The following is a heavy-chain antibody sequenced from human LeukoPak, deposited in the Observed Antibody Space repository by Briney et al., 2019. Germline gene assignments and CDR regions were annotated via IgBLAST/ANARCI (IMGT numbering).Heavy chain of an antibody. J-gene: IGHJ5*02. Sequence: ASVKVSCKASGYTFTGYYMHWVRQAPGQGLEWMGWINPNSGGTNYAQKFQGRVTMTRDTSISTAYMELSRLRSDDTAVYYCARGTVRSVAAAARGGWFDPWGQGTLVTVSS. CDR2: INPNSGGT. V-gene: IGHV1-2*02. D-gene: IGHD6-13*01. CDR3: ARGTVRSVAAAARGGWFDP. CDR1: GYTFTGYY.